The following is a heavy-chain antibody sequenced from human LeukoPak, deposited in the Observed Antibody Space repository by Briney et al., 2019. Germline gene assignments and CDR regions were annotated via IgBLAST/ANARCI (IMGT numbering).Heavy chain of an antibody. V-gene: IGHV3-74*01. CDR1: GFTFSGYW. Sequence: GGSLRLPCAASGFTFSGYWMHWVRQAPGKGLVWVSHIDSDGSSTNYADSVKGRFTISRDNAKNTLYLQMNSLRAEDTAVYYCARALRLAVNLDYWGQGTLVTVSS. CDR3: ARALRLAVNLDY. CDR2: IDSDGSST. J-gene: IGHJ4*02. D-gene: IGHD6-19*01.